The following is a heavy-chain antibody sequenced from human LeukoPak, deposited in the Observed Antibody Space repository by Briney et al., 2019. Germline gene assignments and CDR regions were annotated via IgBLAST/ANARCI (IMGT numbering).Heavy chain of an antibody. D-gene: IGHD6-6*01. CDR1: GYTLTELS. CDR3: ATCLESSSSAHFDY. Sequence: ASVKVSCKVSGYTLTELSMHWVRQSPGKGLEWMGGFDPEDGETIYAQKFQGRVTMTEDTSTDTAYMELSSLRSEDTAVYYCATCLESSSSAHFDYWGQGTLVTVSS. V-gene: IGHV1-24*01. CDR2: FDPEDGET. J-gene: IGHJ4*02.